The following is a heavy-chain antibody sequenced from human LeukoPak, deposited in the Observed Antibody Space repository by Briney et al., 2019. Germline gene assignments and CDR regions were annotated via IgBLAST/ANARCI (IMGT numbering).Heavy chain of an antibody. V-gene: IGHV4-4*07. Sequence: SETLSLTCTFSGGSTTSYHWTWIRQPAGKGLEWIGRIYTSGTTDYTPPLKSRVAMSLDTSRNQFSLRLSSVPAADTALYYCAREEYTGTYVIGVWGQGTLVTVSS. CDR1: GGSTTSYH. D-gene: IGHD1-26*01. CDR2: IYTSGTT. J-gene: IGHJ4*02. CDR3: AREEYTGTYVIGV.